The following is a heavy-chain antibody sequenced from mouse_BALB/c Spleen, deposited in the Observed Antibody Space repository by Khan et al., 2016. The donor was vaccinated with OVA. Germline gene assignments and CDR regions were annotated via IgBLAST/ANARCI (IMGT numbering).Heavy chain of an antibody. CDR3: ARTARIKY. J-gene: IGHJ2*01. CDR1: GYSITSGYG. V-gene: IGHV3-2*02. CDR2: ISYSGRT. D-gene: IGHD1-2*01. Sequence: VQLKQSGPGLVKPSQSLSLTCTVTGYSITSGYGWNWIRQFPGNKLEWMGYISYSGRTNYNPSIKSRISITRDTSKNQFFLQFNSVTTEDTATYYCARTARIKYWGQGTTLTVSS.